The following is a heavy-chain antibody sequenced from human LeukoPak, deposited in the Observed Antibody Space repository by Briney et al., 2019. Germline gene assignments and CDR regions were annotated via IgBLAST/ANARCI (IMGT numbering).Heavy chain of an antibody. CDR2: IYHSGST. D-gene: IGHD6-13*01. V-gene: IGHV4-38-2*02. Sequence: PSETLSLTCTVSGYSISSGYYWGWIRQPPGKGLEWIGSIYHSGSTYYNPSLKSRVTISVDTSKNQFSLKLSSVTAADTAVYYCARMIAAAVVDYWGQGTLVTVSS. J-gene: IGHJ4*02. CDR3: ARMIAAAVVDY. CDR1: GYSISSGYY.